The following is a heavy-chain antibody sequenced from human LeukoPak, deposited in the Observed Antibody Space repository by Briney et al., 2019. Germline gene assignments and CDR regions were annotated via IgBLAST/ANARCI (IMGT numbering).Heavy chain of an antibody. J-gene: IGHJ4*02. D-gene: IGHD6-19*01. CDR2: INPSGGST. CDR3: ARPRNLAVAGFDC. Sequence: GASVKVSCKASGYTFTSYYMHWVRQAPGQGLEWMGIINPSGGSTSYAQKFQGRVTMTRDMSTSTVYMELSSLRSEDTAVYYCARPRNLAVAGFDCWGQGTLVTVSS. V-gene: IGHV1-46*01. CDR1: GYTFTSYY.